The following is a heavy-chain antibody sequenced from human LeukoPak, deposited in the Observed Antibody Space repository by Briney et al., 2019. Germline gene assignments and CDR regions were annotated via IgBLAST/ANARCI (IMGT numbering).Heavy chain of an antibody. Sequence: GGSLRLSCAASGFTFSNYAMSWVRQAPGEGLEWVSNINGSGGTTYYADSVKGRFTISRDNSKNTLYLQMNSLRAEDTAVYYCEKADGDMVATFWDPFSFAFDYWGQGTLVPVSS. D-gene: IGHD5-12*01. CDR1: GFTFSNYA. V-gene: IGHV3-23*01. CDR2: INGSGGTT. J-gene: IGHJ4*02. CDR3: EKADGDMVATFWDPFSFAFDY.